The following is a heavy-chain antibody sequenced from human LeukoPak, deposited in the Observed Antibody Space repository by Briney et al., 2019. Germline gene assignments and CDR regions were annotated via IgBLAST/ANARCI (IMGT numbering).Heavy chain of an antibody. CDR3: ARGCADYVGYFFFDY. Sequence: GGSLRLSCAASGFTFNNYAMNWVRQAPGKWLEWVSSISGGGETTYYADSAKGRFTISRDNSQNTLYLQMNSLRAEDTAVYYCARGCADYVGYFFFDYWGQGTLVTVSS. J-gene: IGHJ4*02. D-gene: IGHD4/OR15-4a*01. CDR2: ISGGGETT. CDR1: GFTFNNYA. V-gene: IGHV3-23*01.